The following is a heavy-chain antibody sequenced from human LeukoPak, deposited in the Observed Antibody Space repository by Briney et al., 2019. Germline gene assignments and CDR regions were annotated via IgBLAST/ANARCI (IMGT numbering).Heavy chain of an antibody. CDR2: ISWNSGSI. CDR3: AKDRQYYYDSSGPNDAFDI. Sequence: GRSLRLSCAASGFTFDDYAMHWVRQAPGKGLEWVSGISWNSGSIGYADSVKGRFTISRDNAKNSLYPQMNSLRAEDTALYYCAKDRQYYYDSSGPNDAFDIWGQGTMVTVSS. CDR1: GFTFDDYA. D-gene: IGHD3-22*01. J-gene: IGHJ3*02. V-gene: IGHV3-9*01.